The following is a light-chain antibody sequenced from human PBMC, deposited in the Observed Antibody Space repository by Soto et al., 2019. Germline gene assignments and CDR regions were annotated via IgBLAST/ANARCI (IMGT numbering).Light chain of an antibody. CDR2: ANT. V-gene: IGLV1-40*01. CDR1: SSNIGANYD. Sequence: QSALTQPPSVSGAPGQRVTISCTGSSSNIGANYDVHWYQVLPGTAPKLLIYANTNRPSGVPDRFSGSKSVTSASLAITGLQAEDEADYYCQSYDNSLSGPVVFGGGTKVTVL. J-gene: IGLJ3*02. CDR3: QSYDNSLSGPVV.